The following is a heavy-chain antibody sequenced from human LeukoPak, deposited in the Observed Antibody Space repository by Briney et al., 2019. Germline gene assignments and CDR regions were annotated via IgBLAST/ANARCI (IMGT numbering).Heavy chain of an antibody. J-gene: IGHJ4*02. CDR1: GGSISSSSYY. V-gene: IGHV4-39*07. D-gene: IGHD2-2*01. CDR3: AREVGYCSSTSCYQAPFDY. CDR2: IYYSGST. Sequence: SETLSLTCTVSGGSISSSSYYWGWIRQPPGKGLEWIGSIYYSGSTYYNPSLKSRVTMSVDTSKNQFSLKLSSVTAADTAVYYCAREVGYCSSTSCYQAPFDYWGQGALVTVSS.